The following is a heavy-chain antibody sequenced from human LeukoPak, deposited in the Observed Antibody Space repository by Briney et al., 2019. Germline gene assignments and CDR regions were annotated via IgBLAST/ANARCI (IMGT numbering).Heavy chain of an antibody. Sequence: GESLKISCKGSGYSFTSYWIGWVRQMPGKGLEWMGIIYPGDSDTRYSPSFQGQVTISAEKSITTAYLHWSSLKASDTAMYYCASFYISGTSYNGLHYWGQGTLVTVSS. D-gene: IGHD3-10*01. CDR1: GYSFTSYW. CDR2: IYPGDSDT. J-gene: IGHJ4*02. CDR3: ASFYISGTSYNGLHY. V-gene: IGHV5-51*01.